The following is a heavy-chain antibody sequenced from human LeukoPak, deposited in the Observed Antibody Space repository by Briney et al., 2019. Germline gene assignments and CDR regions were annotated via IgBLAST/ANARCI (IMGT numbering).Heavy chain of an antibody. Sequence: ASVKVSCKASGYTFTSYAMHWVRQAPGQRLEWMGWINAGNGNTKYSQKFQGRVTITRDISASTAYMELSSLRSEDTAVYYCARGYTAMAHYYFDYWGQGTLVTVSS. CDR3: ARGYTAMAHYYFDY. CDR2: INAGNGNT. V-gene: IGHV1-3*01. CDR1: GYTFTSYA. D-gene: IGHD5-18*01. J-gene: IGHJ4*02.